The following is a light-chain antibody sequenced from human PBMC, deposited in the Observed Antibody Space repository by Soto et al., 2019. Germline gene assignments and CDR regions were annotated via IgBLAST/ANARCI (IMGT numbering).Light chain of an antibody. CDR1: QSVDSNY. Sequence: EIVLTQSPDTLSLSPGERATLSCRASQSVDSNYLAWYQQKPGQAHRVLIYDASIRDTGIPDRFSGSGSGTDFTLTISRLEPEDSAVYYCQQYDSSPLTFGGGTKVQIK. CDR2: DAS. J-gene: IGKJ4*01. V-gene: IGKV3-20*01. CDR3: QQYDSSPLT.